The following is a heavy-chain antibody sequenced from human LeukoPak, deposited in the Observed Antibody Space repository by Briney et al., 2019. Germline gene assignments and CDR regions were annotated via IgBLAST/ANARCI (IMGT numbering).Heavy chain of an antibody. J-gene: IGHJ3*02. Sequence: GGSLRLSCAASGFTVSDFYMNWIRQAPGKGLEWLTYISNRGTTTSYADSVKGRFTVSRDNANNSLYLQMNSLRAEDTAVYYCARPGLYDILTGYYEHEAFDIWGQGTMVTVSP. CDR2: ISNRGTTT. CDR3: ARPGLYDILTGYYEHEAFDI. D-gene: IGHD3-9*01. CDR1: GFTVSDFY. V-gene: IGHV3-11*04.